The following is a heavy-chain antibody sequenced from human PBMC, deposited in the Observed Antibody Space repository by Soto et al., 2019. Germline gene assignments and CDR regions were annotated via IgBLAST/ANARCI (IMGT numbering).Heavy chain of an antibody. CDR2: ISNDGSDK. V-gene: IGHV3-30*18. D-gene: IGHD6-13*01. CDR3: AKDQARAASHGID. Sequence: QVQLVESGGGVVQPGRSLRLSCAASGFTFNNYGMHWARQAPGKGLEWVAAISNDGSDKYYADSVKGPLTISRDNSKNTVFLQMSSLRAEDTAVYYCAKDQARAASHGIDWGQGTMVTVSS. J-gene: IGHJ3*01. CDR1: GFTFNNYG.